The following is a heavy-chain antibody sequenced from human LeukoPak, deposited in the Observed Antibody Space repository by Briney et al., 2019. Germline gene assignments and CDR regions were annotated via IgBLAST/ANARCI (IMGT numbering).Heavy chain of an antibody. V-gene: IGHV4-39*07. J-gene: IGHJ1*01. CDR1: GGSISSSSYY. CDR2: IYYSGST. CDR3: AREAVAGPKYFQH. D-gene: IGHD6-19*01. Sequence: SETLSLTCTVSGGSISSSSYYWGWIRQPPGKGLEWIGSIYYSGSTYYNPSLKSRVTISVDKSKNQFSLKLSSVTAADTAVYYCAREAVAGPKYFQHWGQGTLVTVSS.